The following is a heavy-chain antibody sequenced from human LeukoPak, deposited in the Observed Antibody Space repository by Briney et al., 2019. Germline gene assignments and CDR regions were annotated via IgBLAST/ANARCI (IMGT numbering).Heavy chain of an antibody. CDR2: IYSGGST. V-gene: IGHV3-53*04. D-gene: IGHD4-17*01. Sequence: GGSLRLSCAASGFTVSNNYMSWVRQAPGKGLEWVSVIYSGGSTYYADSVKGRFTISRHNSKNTLYLQMNTLRAEDTAVYYCARHLHDCGDAFDYWGQGTLVTVSS. CDR1: GFTVSNNY. J-gene: IGHJ4*02. CDR3: ARHLHDCGDAFDY.